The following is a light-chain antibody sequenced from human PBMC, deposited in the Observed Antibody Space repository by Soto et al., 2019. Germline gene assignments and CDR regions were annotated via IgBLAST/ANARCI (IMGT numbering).Light chain of an antibody. Sequence: EIVLTQSPATLSLSPGERATLSCRASQSISNYLAWYQQKPGQAPRLLIYDASNRATGVPARFSGSGSGTDFALTISSLEPEDFAVYYCQQRSNWWTFGQGTKVEIK. V-gene: IGKV3-11*01. CDR2: DAS. CDR3: QQRSNWWT. J-gene: IGKJ1*01. CDR1: QSISNY.